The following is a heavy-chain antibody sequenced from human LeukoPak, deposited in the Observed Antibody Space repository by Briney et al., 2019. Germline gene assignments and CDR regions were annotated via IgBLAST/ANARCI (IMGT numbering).Heavy chain of an antibody. V-gene: IGHV4-30-4*01. CDR2: IYYSGST. CDR3: ARVRRLYDYVWGSYLGDAFDI. J-gene: IGHJ3*02. CDR1: GGSVSSGDYY. D-gene: IGHD3-16*01. Sequence: NPSETLSLTCTVSGGSVSSGDYYWSWIRQPPGKGLEWIGYIYYSGSTYYNPSLKSRVTISVDTSKNQFSLKLSSVTAADTAVYYCARVRRLYDYVWGSYLGDAFDIWGQGTMVTVPS.